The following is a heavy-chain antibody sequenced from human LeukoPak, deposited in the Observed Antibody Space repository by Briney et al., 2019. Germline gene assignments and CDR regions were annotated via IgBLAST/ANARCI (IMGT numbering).Heavy chain of an antibody. D-gene: IGHD3-3*01. CDR1: GYTFTSYD. CDR2: INPNSGNT. Sequence: ASVKVSCKASGYTFTSYDINWVRQATGQGLEWMGWINPNSGNTGYAQKFQGRVTMTRNTSISTVYMELSSLRSEDTAVYYCARGIVRITIFGVVINWFDPWGQGTLVTVSS. CDR3: ARGIVRITIFGVVINWFDP. J-gene: IGHJ5*02. V-gene: IGHV1-8*01.